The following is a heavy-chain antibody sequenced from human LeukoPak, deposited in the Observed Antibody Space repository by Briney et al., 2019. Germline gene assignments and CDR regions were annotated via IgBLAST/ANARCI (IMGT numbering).Heavy chain of an antibody. Sequence: ASVKVSCKASGYTFTSYEINWVRQATGQGLEWMGWMNPDSGNTGYAQQFQGRVTMTRNTSISTAYMELSSLSSEDTAVYYCARGQRVYSFYRSGYFDYWGQGNLVTVSS. D-gene: IGHD3-22*01. CDR1: GYTFTSYE. V-gene: IGHV1-8*01. CDR2: MNPDSGNT. J-gene: IGHJ4*02. CDR3: ARGQRVYSFYRSGYFDY.